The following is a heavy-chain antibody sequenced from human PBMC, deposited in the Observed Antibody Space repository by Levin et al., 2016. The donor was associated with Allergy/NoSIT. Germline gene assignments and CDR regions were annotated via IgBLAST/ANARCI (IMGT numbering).Heavy chain of an antibody. J-gene: IGHJ6*02. CDR2: VSNTGST. Sequence: SETLSLTCTVSGDSVNTDRHYWDWIRQPPGKGLEWIGHVSNTGSTTYNPSLKRRITISIDTSKNRFSLELTSVTAADTAVYYCARDRLRSSGFYGMTAWGRGTTVTVSS. D-gene: IGHD6-25*01. CDR3: ARDRLRSSGFYGMTA. V-gene: IGHV4-61*01. CDR1: GDSVNTDRHY.